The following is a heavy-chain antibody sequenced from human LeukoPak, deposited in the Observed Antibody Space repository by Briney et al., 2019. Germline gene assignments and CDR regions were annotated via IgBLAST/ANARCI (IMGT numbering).Heavy chain of an antibody. Sequence: PGGSLRLSCAASGFTFSSYWMSWVRQAPGKGLEWVANIKQDGSEKYYVDSVKGRFTISRDNAKNSLYLQMNSLRAEDTAVYYYARADSSGYYHPINWGQGTLVTVSS. J-gene: IGHJ4*02. CDR1: GFTFSSYW. CDR3: ARADSSGYYHPIN. CDR2: IKQDGSEK. V-gene: IGHV3-7*01. D-gene: IGHD3-22*01.